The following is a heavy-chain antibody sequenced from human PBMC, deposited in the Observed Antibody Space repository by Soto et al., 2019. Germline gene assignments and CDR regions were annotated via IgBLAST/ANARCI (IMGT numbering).Heavy chain of an antibody. V-gene: IGHV3-48*03. CDR2: ISSSGSTI. D-gene: IGHD2-8*01. CDR3: VREAPCSNGVCQFDY. CDR1: GFTFSPYE. J-gene: IGHJ4*02. Sequence: TGRSLRLSWGVAGFTFSPYEVSWVRQAPGKGLEWISYISSSGSTIHYADSVRGRFSISRDNAKKSLFLQMNSLRAEDTAVYYCVREAPCSNGVCQFDYWGRGTLVTVSS.